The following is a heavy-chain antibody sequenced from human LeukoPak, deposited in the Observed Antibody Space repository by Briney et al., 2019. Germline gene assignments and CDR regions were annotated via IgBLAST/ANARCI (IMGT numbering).Heavy chain of an antibody. J-gene: IGHJ4*02. CDR2: VDPEDGET. V-gene: IGHV1-24*01. CDR1: GYTLTELS. D-gene: IGHD3-22*01. Sequence: ASVKVSCKVSGYTLTELSMHWVRQAPGKGLERMGGVDPEDGETIYSQKFQGRVAITEDTSTDAAYMELSSLRSEDTAVYCCATGRIYYDSSGYYQLDYWGQGTLVTVSS. CDR3: ATGRIYYDSSGYYQLDY.